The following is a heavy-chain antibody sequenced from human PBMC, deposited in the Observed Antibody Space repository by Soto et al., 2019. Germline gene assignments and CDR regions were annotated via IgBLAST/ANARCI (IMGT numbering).Heavy chain of an antibody. J-gene: IGHJ4*02. CDR2: IYYTGST. CDR3: ARGGCGGGKEY. Sequence: QVQLQESGPGLVKPSETLSLTCTVSGGSVTSGSYYWSWIRQSPGKGLEWIGYIYYTGSTNYNPPLKGRVTKSVDTTKNPFPLRLSCVTAADTAVYGWARGGCGGGKEYWGQGTLVTVSS. V-gene: IGHV4-61*01. D-gene: IGHD3-16*01. CDR1: GGSVTSGSYY.